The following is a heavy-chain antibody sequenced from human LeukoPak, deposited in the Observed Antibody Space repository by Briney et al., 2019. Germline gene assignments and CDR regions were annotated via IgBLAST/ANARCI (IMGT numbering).Heavy chain of an antibody. Sequence: AGGSLRLSCAASEFTFPMYWMTWVRQAPGRGLEWVADIKQDGSEKYYVDSVKGRFTISRQNAKKSLYLQMNSLRAEDTAVYYCARATWDSSGYYYDYWGQGTLVTVSS. CDR2: IKQDGSEK. J-gene: IGHJ4*02. V-gene: IGHV3-7*01. D-gene: IGHD3-22*01. CDR1: EFTFPMYW. CDR3: ARATWDSSGYYYDY.